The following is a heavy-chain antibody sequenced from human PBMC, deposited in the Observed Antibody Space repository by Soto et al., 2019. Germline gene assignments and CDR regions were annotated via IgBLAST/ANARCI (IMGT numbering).Heavy chain of an antibody. CDR1: GGSFTGHF. Sequence: PSETLSLTCTVSGGSFTGHFWSWVRQPPGKGLEWIGEVNHSGNTKYYPSLRSRVTLSVDSPKNQISLALTSVTAADTAVYYCARAKFESTGWHQFDIWGQETLVTVSS. CDR3: ARAKFESTGWHQFDI. D-gene: IGHD7-27*01. V-gene: IGHV4-34*01. CDR2: VNHSGNT. J-gene: IGHJ4*02.